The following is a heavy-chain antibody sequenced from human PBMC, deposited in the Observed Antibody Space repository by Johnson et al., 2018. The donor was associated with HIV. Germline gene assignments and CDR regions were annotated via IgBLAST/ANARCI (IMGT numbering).Heavy chain of an antibody. D-gene: IGHD3-3*01. CDR2: IYYDGTTK. J-gene: IGHJ3*02. Sequence: QVQLVESGGGLVKPGGSLRLSCAASGFTFSDAWMSWVRQAPGKGLEWVAVIYYDGTTKHYAASVKGRFTSSRDNSKTTLYLHMNSLRPEDTAVYYCARRSGYYGTDAFDIWGQGTMVTVSS. CDR1: GFTFSDAW. V-gene: IGHV3-33*08. CDR3: ARRSGYYGTDAFDI.